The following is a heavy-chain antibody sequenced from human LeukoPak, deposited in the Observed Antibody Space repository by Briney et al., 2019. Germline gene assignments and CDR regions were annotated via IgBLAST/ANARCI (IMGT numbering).Heavy chain of an antibody. J-gene: IGHJ4*02. CDR1: GFTFSSYA. CDR3: ARARPLAAAGLDY. D-gene: IGHD6-13*01. V-gene: IGHV3-23*01. CDR2: IISSGGTT. Sequence: QPGGSLRLSCVASGFTFSSYAMSWVRQAPGKGLEWVSDIISSGGTTYYADSVKGRFTISRDNSKNTLYLQMNSLRAEDTAVYYCARARPLAAAGLDYWGQGTLVTVSS.